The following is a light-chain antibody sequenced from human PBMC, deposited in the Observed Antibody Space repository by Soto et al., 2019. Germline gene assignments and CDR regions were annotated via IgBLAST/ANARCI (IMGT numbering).Light chain of an antibody. Sequence: DIQMTQSPSSLSASVGDRVTITCRASQSISSYLNWYQQKPGKAPKLLIYAASSLQSGVPSRFSGSGSGTDFTLTISSLQPEDFATYYCQQSYSTPQGFGGGTKVDIK. J-gene: IGKJ4*01. CDR1: QSISSY. CDR3: QQSYSTPQG. V-gene: IGKV1-39*01. CDR2: AAS.